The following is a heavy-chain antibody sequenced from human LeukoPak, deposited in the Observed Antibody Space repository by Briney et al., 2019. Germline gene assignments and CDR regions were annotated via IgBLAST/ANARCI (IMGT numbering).Heavy chain of an antibody. J-gene: IGHJ4*02. V-gene: IGHV3-74*01. D-gene: IGHD3-16*01. CDR3: TRDTFGGDDF. CDR2: INRDGSYT. CDR1: GFTFSSYW. Sequence: GGSLRLSCAASGFTFSSYWMHWVRQAPGKGLVWVSHINRDGSYTSYADSVKGRFTISRDNAKNTVYLQTNSLRAEDTALYYCTRDTFGGDDFWGQGTLVTVSS.